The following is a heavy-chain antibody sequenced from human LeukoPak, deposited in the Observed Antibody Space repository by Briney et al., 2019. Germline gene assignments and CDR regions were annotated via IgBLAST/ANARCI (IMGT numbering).Heavy chain of an antibody. CDR1: GFSFTTYW. V-gene: IGHV3-7*03. CDR2: INQDESSQ. Sequence: PGGSLRLSCAASGFSFTTYWMGWVRQAPGKGLEWVANINQDESSQYYVDAVRGRFTISRDNAKNSLYLQMNSLRAEDTAVYYCASRWPVDYWGQGTLVTVSS. CDR3: ASRWPVDY. D-gene: IGHD2-15*01. J-gene: IGHJ4*02.